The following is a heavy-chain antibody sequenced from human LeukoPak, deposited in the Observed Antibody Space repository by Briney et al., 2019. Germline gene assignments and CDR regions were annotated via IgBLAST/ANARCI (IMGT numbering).Heavy chain of an antibody. J-gene: IGHJ3*02. D-gene: IGHD2-21*02. CDR2: IYYSGST. CDR1: GGSISSSSYY. Sequence: PSETLSLTCTVSGGSISSSSYYWGWIRQPPGKGLEWIGSIYYSGSTYYNPSLKSRVAISVDTSKNQFSLKLSSVTAADTAVYYCARFQKHGNGLWVTAIGAFDIWGQGTMVTVSS. V-gene: IGHV4-39*07. CDR3: ARFQKHGNGLWVTAIGAFDI.